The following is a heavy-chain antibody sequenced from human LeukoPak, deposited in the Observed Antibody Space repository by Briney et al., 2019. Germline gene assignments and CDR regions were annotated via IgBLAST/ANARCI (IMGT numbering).Heavy chain of an antibody. Sequence: SETLSLTCTVSGYSISSGYYWGWIRQPPGTGLEWIGSIYHSGSTYYNPSLKSRVTISVDTSKNQFSLKLSSVTAADTAVYYCARSFSSWSPQSVVDYWGQGTLVTVSS. CDR2: IYHSGST. CDR3: ARSFSSWSPQSVVDY. V-gene: IGHV4-38-2*02. CDR1: GYSISSGYY. J-gene: IGHJ4*02. D-gene: IGHD6-13*01.